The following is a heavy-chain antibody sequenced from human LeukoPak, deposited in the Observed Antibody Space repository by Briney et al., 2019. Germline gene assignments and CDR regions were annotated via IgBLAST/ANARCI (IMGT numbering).Heavy chain of an antibody. D-gene: IGHD3-10*01. Sequence: ASVKVSCKASGYTFTSYGISWVRQAPGQGLEWMGWISAYNGNTNYAQKLQGRVTMTTDTSTSTAYMELRSLRSDDTAVYYCARPAYGSVADAFDTWGQGTMVTVSS. CDR2: ISAYNGNT. CDR3: ARPAYGSVADAFDT. J-gene: IGHJ3*02. V-gene: IGHV1-18*01. CDR1: GYTFTSYG.